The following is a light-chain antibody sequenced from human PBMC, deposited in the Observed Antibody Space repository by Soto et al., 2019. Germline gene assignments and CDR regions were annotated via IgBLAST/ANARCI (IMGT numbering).Light chain of an antibody. CDR1: SSDVGGYNS. V-gene: IGLV2-14*01. CDR2: DVT. Sequence: QSALTQPASVSGSPGLSIAISCTGTSSDVGGYNSVSWYQQHPGKAPKLVIYDVTSWPSGVSNRFSGSKSGNTASLTISGLQAEDEGDYYCSSYRTGGSYVFGTGTKLTVL. CDR3: SSYRTGGSYV. J-gene: IGLJ1*01.